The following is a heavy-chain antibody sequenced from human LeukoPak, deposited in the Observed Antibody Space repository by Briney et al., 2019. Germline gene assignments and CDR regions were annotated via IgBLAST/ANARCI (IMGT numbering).Heavy chain of an antibody. D-gene: IGHD3-9*01. CDR2: IYYSGST. CDR1: GGSTSSYY. J-gene: IGHJ6*02. CDR3: ARDSYPLRYFDWSPTMDV. Sequence: SETLSLTCTVSGGSTSSYYWSWIRQPPGKGLEWIGYIYYSGSTNYNPSLKSRVTISVDTSKNQFSLKLSAVTAADTAVYYCARDSYPLRYFDWSPTMDVWGQGTTVTVSS. V-gene: IGHV4-59*01.